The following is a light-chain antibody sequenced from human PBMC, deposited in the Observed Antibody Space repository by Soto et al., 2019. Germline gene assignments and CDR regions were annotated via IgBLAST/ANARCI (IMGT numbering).Light chain of an antibody. J-gene: IGKJ1*01. CDR1: QSLSSY. CDR2: GAS. Sequence: DIQMTQSPSSLSASVGDRVTITCRASQSLSSYLNWYQQKPGKAPKLLIYGASSLQSGVPSRFSGSGSGTDFTLTISSRQPEDFATYSCQQSYSTPWTFGQGTKVEIK. V-gene: IGKV1-39*01. CDR3: QQSYSTPWT.